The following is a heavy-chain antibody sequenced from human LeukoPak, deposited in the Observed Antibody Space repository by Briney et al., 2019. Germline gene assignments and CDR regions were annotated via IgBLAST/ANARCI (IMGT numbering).Heavy chain of an antibody. V-gene: IGHV3-48*03. D-gene: IGHD6-13*01. CDR1: GFTLSSFE. J-gene: IGHJ4*02. CDR3: ARSAAAGTFPDY. CDR2: ISSSGSTI. Sequence: GGSLRLSCAASGFTLSSFEMNWVRQAPGKGLEWVSYISSSGSTIYYADSVKGRFTISRDNAKNSLYLQMNSLRVEDTAVYYCARSAAAGTFPDYWGQGTLVTVSS.